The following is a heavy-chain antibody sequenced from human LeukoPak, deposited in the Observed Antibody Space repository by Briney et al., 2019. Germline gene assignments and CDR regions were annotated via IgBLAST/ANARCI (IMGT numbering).Heavy chain of an antibody. J-gene: IGHJ4*02. D-gene: IGHD3-16*01. CDR2: IPDSGSA. V-gene: IGHV4-38-2*02. CDR3: ANYGVVLATYGSPSPFVY. CDR1: GSSMSSDYY. Sequence: SETLSLTCTVSGSSMSSDYYWGWLRQPQGKGLGRIGIIPDSGSAYYHPSLKSRLVMSVNPSNKQFSLKVTAVPADDTAVYYGANYGVVLATYGSPSPFVYWGQGNLVTVSS.